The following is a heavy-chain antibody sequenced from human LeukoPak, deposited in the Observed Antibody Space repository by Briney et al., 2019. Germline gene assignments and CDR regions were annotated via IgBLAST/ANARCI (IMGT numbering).Heavy chain of an antibody. CDR3: ARQDYYGSGWFDP. Sequence: SETLSLTCTVSGGSISRSSYYWGWIRQPPGKGLEWIGSINYSGSTYYNPSPKSRVTIPVDTSKNQFSLKLSSVTAADTAVYSCARQDYYGSGWFDPWGQGTLVTVSS. J-gene: IGHJ5*02. D-gene: IGHD3-10*01. V-gene: IGHV4-39*01. CDR2: INYSGST. CDR1: GGSISRSSYY.